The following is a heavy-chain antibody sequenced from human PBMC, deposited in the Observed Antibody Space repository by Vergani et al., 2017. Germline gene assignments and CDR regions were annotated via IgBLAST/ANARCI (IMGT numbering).Heavy chain of an antibody. Sequence: QVQLVESGGGVVQRGGSLRLSCAPSGFTLSNYDMQWIRQGPGKGLEFVAFIRYDDSRNKYYAASVQGRFIISRDNSKNTVFLQMHSLRPEDTALYYCAKDFVPGRAFDIWGQGTMVTVSS. J-gene: IGHJ3*02. CDR2: IRYDDSRNK. V-gene: IGHV3-30*02. CDR3: AKDFVPGRAFDI. D-gene: IGHD3-10*02. CDR1: GFTLSNYD.